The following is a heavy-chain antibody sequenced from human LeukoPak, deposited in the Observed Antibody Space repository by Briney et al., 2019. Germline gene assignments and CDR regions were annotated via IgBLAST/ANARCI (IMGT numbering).Heavy chain of an antibody. D-gene: IGHD6-13*01. J-gene: IGHJ4*02. V-gene: IGHV4-34*01. Sequence: SETLSLTCAVYGGSFSSYYWSWIRQPPGKGLEWIGEINHSGSTNYNPSLKSRVTISVDTPKNQFSLKLSSVTAADTAVYYCASSAGYSSSWYLPAVDYWGQGTLVTVSS. CDR3: ASSAGYSSSWYLPAVDY. CDR1: GGSFSSYY. CDR2: INHSGST.